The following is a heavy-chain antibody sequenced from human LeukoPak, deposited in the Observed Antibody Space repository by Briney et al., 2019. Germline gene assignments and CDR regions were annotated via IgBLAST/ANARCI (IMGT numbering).Heavy chain of an antibody. CDR1: GYIFTSHW. V-gene: IGHV5-51*01. J-gene: IGHJ3*02. CDR2: IAPGDSDT. Sequence: GESLKISCKGSGYIFTSHWIGWVRQLPGKGLDLMGIIAPGDSDTRYSPSFQGQVTISADKSISTAYLQWSSLKASDTAMYYCARPRNYDSSGYYYADDAFDIWGQGTMVTVSS. D-gene: IGHD3-22*01. CDR3: ARPRNYDSSGYYYADDAFDI.